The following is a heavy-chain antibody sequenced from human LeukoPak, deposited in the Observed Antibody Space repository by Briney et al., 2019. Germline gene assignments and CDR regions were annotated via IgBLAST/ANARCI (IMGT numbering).Heavy chain of an antibody. Sequence: SETLSLTCTVSGGSISSSAYHWGWIRQPPGKGLEWIGSIHIGGSTYYNPSLKSRVTISVDTSKNQFSLNLRSVTAADTAVYYCARDGASGWFDYWGQGTLVTVSS. CDR1: GGSISSSAYH. J-gene: IGHJ4*02. D-gene: IGHD6-19*01. CDR3: ARDGASGWFDY. V-gene: IGHV4-39*02. CDR2: IHIGGST.